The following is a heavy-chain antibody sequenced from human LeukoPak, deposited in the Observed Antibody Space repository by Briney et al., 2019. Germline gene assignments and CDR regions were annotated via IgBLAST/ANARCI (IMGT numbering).Heavy chain of an antibody. CDR1: GFMFNNYA. Sequence: PGGSLRLSCAASGFMFNNYAMNWVRQAPGKGLEWVSYISSSGSTIYYADSVKGRFTISRDNAKNSLYLQMNSLRAEDTAVYYCARDRMVYAPKYYYYGMDVWGQGTTVTVSS. V-gene: IGHV3-48*03. CDR2: ISSSGSTI. CDR3: ARDRMVYAPKYYYYGMDV. D-gene: IGHD2-8*01. J-gene: IGHJ6*02.